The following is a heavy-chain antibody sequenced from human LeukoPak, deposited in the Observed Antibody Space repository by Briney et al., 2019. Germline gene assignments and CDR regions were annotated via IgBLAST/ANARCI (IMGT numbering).Heavy chain of an antibody. CDR2: ISGSGGRT. J-gene: IGHJ3*02. CDR1: GLTLSSYA. D-gene: IGHD2-2*01. V-gene: IGHV3-23*01. CDR3: AKPEGYCSSTSCSWGAFDI. Sequence: GGSLRLSCAASGLTLSSYAMSWVRQAPGKGLEWVSAISGSGGRTNYADSVKGRFTISRDNSKNTPYLQTNSLRAEDTAVYYCAKPEGYCSSTSCSWGAFDIWGQGTMVTVSS.